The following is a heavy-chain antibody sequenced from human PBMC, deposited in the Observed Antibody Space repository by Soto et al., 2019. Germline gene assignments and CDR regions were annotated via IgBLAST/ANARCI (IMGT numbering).Heavy chain of an antibody. CDR2: ISGSGGST. CDR1: GFTFSSYA. D-gene: IGHD3-22*01. CDR3: AKEMAAAMIVVVTRAEYFQH. Sequence: PGGSLRLSCAASGFTFSSYAMSWVRQAPGKGLEWVSAISGSGGSTYYADSVKGRFTISRDNSKNTLYLQMNSLRAEDTAVYYCAKEMAAAMIVVVTRAEYFQHWGQGTLVTVSS. J-gene: IGHJ1*01. V-gene: IGHV3-23*01.